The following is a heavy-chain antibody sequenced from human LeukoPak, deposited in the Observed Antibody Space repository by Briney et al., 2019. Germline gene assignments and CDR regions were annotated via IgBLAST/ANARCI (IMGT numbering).Heavy chain of an antibody. CDR1: GFTFSSHW. CDR3: AKDLPTPYFDS. J-gene: IGHJ4*02. CDR2: IKPDGST. Sequence: GGSLRLSCAASGFTFSSHWMHWVRQAPGKGLVWVSRIKPDGSTYYADSVKGRFTISRDNSKDTLYLQMNGLRAEDTAVIYCAKDLPTPYFDSWGQGTLVTVSS. V-gene: IGHV3-74*01. D-gene: IGHD2-2*01.